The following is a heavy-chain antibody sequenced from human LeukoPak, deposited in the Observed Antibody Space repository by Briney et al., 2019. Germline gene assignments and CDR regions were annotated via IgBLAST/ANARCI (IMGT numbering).Heavy chain of an antibody. CDR2: IKSKTDGGTT. V-gene: IGHV3-15*01. D-gene: IGHD5-18*01. CDR3: TTDDVAMASFDY. CDR1: GFTFSNAW. J-gene: IGHJ4*02. Sequence: PGGSLRLSCSASGFTFSNAWMSWGRQAPGKGLEWVGRIKSKTDGGTTDYAAPVKGRFTISRDDSKNTLYLQMNSLKTEDTAVYYCTTDDVAMASFDYWGQGTVVTVSS.